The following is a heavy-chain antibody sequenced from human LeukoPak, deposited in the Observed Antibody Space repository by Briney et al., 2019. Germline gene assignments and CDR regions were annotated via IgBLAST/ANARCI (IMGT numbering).Heavy chain of an antibody. D-gene: IGHD3-22*01. CDR3: ARDLGDSSGYYLAFDY. Sequence: SETLSLTCTVSGGSISSYYWSWIRQPPGKGLGWIGYIYYSGSTNYNPSLKSRVTISVDTSKNQFSLRLSSVTAADTAVYYCARDLGDSSGYYLAFDYWGQGTLVTVSS. CDR1: GGSISSYY. CDR2: IYYSGST. J-gene: IGHJ4*02. V-gene: IGHV4-59*01.